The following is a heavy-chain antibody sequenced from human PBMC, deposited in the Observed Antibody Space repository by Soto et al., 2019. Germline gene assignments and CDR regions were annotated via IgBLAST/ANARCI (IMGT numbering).Heavy chain of an antibody. Sequence: EVQLVESGGGLVQPGGSLRLSCAASGFTFSSYEMNWVRQAPGKGLEWVSYISSSGSTIYYADSVKGRFTISRDNAKNSLYLQMNSLRAEDTAVYYCARLGLEGAFDIWGQGTMVTVSS. J-gene: IGHJ3*02. V-gene: IGHV3-48*03. CDR1: GFTFSSYE. D-gene: IGHD7-27*01. CDR2: ISSSGSTI. CDR3: ARLGLEGAFDI.